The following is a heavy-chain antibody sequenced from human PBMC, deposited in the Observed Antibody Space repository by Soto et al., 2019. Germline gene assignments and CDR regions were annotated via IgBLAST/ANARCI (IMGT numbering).Heavy chain of an antibody. CDR2: ISWNSGSI. J-gene: IGHJ4*02. D-gene: IGHD3-3*01. CDR3: AKDIAWSGYYMHRFDSSSIPA. Sequence: GGSLRLSCAASGFTFDDYAMHWARQAPGKGLEWVSGISWNSGSIGYADSVKGRFTISRDNAKNSLYLQMNSLRAEDTALYYCAKDIAWSGYYMHRFDSSSIPAWGQGTLVTVSS. CDR1: GFTFDDYA. V-gene: IGHV3-9*01.